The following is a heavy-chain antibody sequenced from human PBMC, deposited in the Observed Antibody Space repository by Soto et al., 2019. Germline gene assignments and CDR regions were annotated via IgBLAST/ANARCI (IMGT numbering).Heavy chain of an antibody. V-gene: IGHV3-30*18. Sequence: QVQLVESGGGVVQPGRSLRLSCAASGFTFSSFGIHWVRQAPGKGLEWVAVISYDGIDKNYADSVKGRFTISRENSKNMVYLHMNSLRAEDTAVYYCAKDLREMATIRPDYWGQGILVTVSS. CDR1: GFTFSSFG. D-gene: IGHD5-12*01. CDR3: AKDLREMATIRPDY. CDR2: ISYDGIDK. J-gene: IGHJ4*02.